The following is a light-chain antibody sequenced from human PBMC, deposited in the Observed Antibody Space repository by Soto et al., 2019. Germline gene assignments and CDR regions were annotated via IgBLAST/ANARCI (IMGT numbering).Light chain of an antibody. CDR2: DAS. Sequence: IVMTPSQATLSVSPVERVTIYCRASQSVSNNLAWHQQKPGQAPRLLIYDASNRATGIPDRFSASGSGTDFTLTISRLEPEDFAVDYCQKYSMAPLTCGQGTTGDIK. CDR1: QSVSNN. CDR3: QKYSMAPLT. V-gene: IGKV3-20*01. J-gene: IGKJ1*01.